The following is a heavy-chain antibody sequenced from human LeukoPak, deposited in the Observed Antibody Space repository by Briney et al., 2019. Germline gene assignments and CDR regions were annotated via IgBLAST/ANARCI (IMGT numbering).Heavy chain of an antibody. J-gene: IGHJ5*02. Sequence: SETLPLTCTVSGGSISSYYWSWIRQPPGKGLEWIGYIYYSGSTNYNPSLKSRVTISVDTSKNQFSLKLSSVTAADTAVYYCARQDRSLMVDPWGQGTLVTVSS. CDR2: IYYSGST. D-gene: IGHD2-8*01. CDR3: ARQDRSLMVDP. V-gene: IGHV4-59*08. CDR1: GGSISSYY.